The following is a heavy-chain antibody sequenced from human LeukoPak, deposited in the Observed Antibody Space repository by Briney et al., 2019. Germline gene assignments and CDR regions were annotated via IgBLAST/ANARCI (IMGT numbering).Heavy chain of an antibody. V-gene: IGHV4-59*01. CDR1: GGPISRYY. Sequence: PSETLSLTCTVYGGPISRYYWIWIRQPPGKGVERIGYIYYTGNTNYNPSLKSRITISVDTSKNQFSLKLSSVTAADTAFYYCARSASSSSRSAFDIWGQGTMVTVSS. J-gene: IGHJ3*02. D-gene: IGHD6-6*01. CDR2: IYYTGNT. CDR3: ARSASSSSRSAFDI.